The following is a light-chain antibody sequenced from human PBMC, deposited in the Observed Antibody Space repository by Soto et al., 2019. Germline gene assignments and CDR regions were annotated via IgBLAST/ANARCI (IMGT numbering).Light chain of an antibody. CDR2: EVS. CDR1: SSDVGSYNY. CDR3: CSYAGRYTWV. V-gene: IGLV2-11*01. J-gene: IGLJ1*01. Sequence: QSALTQPRSVSGSPGQSVTISCTGTSSDVGSYNYVSWYQQHPGKAPKLRIYEVSYRPSGVPDRFSGSKSGNTASLTISGLQAEDDGDYYCCSYAGRYTWVFGTGTKVTVL.